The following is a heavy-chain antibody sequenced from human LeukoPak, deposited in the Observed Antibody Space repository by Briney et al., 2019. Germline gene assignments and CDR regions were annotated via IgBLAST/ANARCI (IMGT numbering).Heavy chain of an antibody. J-gene: IGHJ4*02. Sequence: SETLSLTCSVSGGSIRSSDYYWGWIRQPPGEGLEWIGSISYGGNTYYNPSVKSRVAISVDTSKSQFPLKLSSVTAADTAVYYCAREGRGTPLLKRHSPEYYFDYWGQGTLVTVSS. CDR1: GGSIRSSDYY. CDR3: AREGRGTPLLKRHSPEYYFDY. D-gene: IGHD1-14*01. CDR2: ISYGGNT. V-gene: IGHV4-39*06.